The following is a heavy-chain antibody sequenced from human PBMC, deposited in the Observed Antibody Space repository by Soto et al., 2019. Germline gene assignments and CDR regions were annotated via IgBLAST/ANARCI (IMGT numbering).Heavy chain of an antibody. D-gene: IGHD4-17*01. Sequence: EVQVVESGGGLVKPGGSLTLSCGASGFTFSTYSMNWVRQAPGKGLEWVSSISSRSSNIYYADSVKGRFTISRDNAKNSLYLQMNSLRAEDTAVYYCARGYGDLDYWGQGPLVTVSS. J-gene: IGHJ4*02. CDR3: ARGYGDLDY. CDR2: ISSRSSNI. CDR1: GFTFSTYS. V-gene: IGHV3-21*01.